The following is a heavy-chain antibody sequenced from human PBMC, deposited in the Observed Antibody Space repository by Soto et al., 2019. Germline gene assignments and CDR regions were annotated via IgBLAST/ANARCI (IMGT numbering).Heavy chain of an antibody. CDR1: GFTFSSYA. D-gene: IGHD6-13*01. CDR2: ISYDGSNK. J-gene: IGHJ4*02. CDR3: ARALSGIAAAGTLDY. Sequence: GGSLRLSCAASGFTFSSYAMHWVRQAPGKGLEWVAVISYDGSNKYYADSVKGRFTISRDNSKNTLYLQMNSLRAEDTAVYYCARALSGIAAAGTLDYWGQGTLVTVSS. V-gene: IGHV3-30-3*01.